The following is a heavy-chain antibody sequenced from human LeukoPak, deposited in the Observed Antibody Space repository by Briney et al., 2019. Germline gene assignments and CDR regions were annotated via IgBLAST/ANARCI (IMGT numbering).Heavy chain of an antibody. CDR2: ISAYNGNT. J-gene: IGHJ4*02. Sequence: GASVKVSFKASGYTFTSYGISWVRQAPGQGLEWMGWISAYNGNTNYAQKLQGRVTMTTDTSTSTAYMELRSLRSDDTAVYYCARGPRYDILTGYYPGLGYWGQGTLVTVSS. CDR1: GYTFTSYG. CDR3: ARGPRYDILTGYYPGLGY. V-gene: IGHV1-18*04. D-gene: IGHD3-9*01.